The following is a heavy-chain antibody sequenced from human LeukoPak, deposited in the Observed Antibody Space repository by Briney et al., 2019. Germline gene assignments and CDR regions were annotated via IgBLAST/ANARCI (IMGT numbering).Heavy chain of an antibody. CDR1: GGSISSYY. V-gene: IGHV4-4*07. CDR2: IYTSGST. D-gene: IGHD3-16*02. Sequence: SETLSLTCTVSGGSISSYYWSWIRQPAGKGLEWIGRIYTSGSTYYNPSLKSRVTISVDTSKNQFSLKLSSVTAADTAVYYCARIMITFGGVIVPHPYYFDYWGQGTLVTVSS. J-gene: IGHJ4*02. CDR3: ARIMITFGGVIVPHPYYFDY.